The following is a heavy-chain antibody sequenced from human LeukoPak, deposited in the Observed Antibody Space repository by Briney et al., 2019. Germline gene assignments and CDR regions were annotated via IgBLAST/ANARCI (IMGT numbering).Heavy chain of an antibody. J-gene: IGHJ4*02. CDR2: MNPNSGNT. CDR1: GYTFTSYD. D-gene: IGHD4-17*01. CDR3: ARRYGDYSPFDY. Sequence: ASVKVSCKASGYTFTSYDINWVRQATGQGLGWMGWMNPNSGNTGYAQKFQGRVTMTRNTSISTAYMELSSLRSEDTAVYYCARRYGDYSPFDYWGQGTLVTVSS. V-gene: IGHV1-8*01.